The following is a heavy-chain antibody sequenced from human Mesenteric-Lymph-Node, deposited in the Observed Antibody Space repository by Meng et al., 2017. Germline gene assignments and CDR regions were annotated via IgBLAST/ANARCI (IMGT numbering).Heavy chain of an antibody. CDR2: IIHGGSP. CDR3: ARRPTGIDY. CDR1: GGSISSGAFS. D-gene: IGHD2-8*02. J-gene: IGHJ4*02. V-gene: IGHV4-30-2*03. Sequence: QLQLQGPGSGLGKPSQTLSLTCAVSGGSISSGAFSWRSIRQPPGKGLEWIGEIIHGGSPSYNPSLKSRVTISIDTSKNQLSLMLSSVTAADTAVYYCARRPTGIDYWGQGTLVTVSS.